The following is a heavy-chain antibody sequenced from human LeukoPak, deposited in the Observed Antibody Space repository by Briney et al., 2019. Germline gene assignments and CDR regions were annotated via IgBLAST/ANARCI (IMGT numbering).Heavy chain of an antibody. CDR1: GFSVSKYY. D-gene: IGHD3-22*01. V-gene: IGHV3-11*01. J-gene: IGHJ4*02. CDR2: ITRENWI. CDR3: ARGLHLDSSGSLYY. Sequence: PGGSLRLSCAASGFSVSKYYVTWVRQAPGKGLEWISYITRENWIYYSDSVKGRFTISRDHAKNSVYLEMNSLRADDTAVYYCARGLHLDSSGSLYYWGQGTLVTVSS.